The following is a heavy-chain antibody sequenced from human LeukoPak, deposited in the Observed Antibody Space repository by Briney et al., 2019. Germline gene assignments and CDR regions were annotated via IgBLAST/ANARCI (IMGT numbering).Heavy chain of an antibody. V-gene: IGHV3-23*01. D-gene: IGHD2-15*01. Sequence: GGSLRLSCAASGFTFSSYAMSWVRQAPGKGLEWVSSITDSGGSTYYADSVKGRFTISRDNSKNTLYLQMNSLRAEDTAVYYCAKLTLLGYCSGGSCYDRRVFDCWGQGTLVTVSS. CDR3: AKLTLLGYCSGGSCYDRRVFDC. CDR1: GFTFSSYA. CDR2: ITDSGGST. J-gene: IGHJ4*02.